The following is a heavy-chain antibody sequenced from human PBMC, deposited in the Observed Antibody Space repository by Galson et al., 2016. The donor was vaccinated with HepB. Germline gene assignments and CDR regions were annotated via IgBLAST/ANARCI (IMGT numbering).Heavy chain of an antibody. Sequence: SVKVSCKASGYTFTTYAMHWVRQAPGQRLEWMGWINPGNGNTQYSQKFQGRVTITRDTSASTAYMELSSLRSEDTAVYYCARVVSTNAFDMWGKGTMVTVSS. CDR3: ARVVSTNAFDM. J-gene: IGHJ3*02. V-gene: IGHV1-3*01. D-gene: IGHD5/OR15-5a*01. CDR1: GYTFTTYA. CDR2: INPGNGNT.